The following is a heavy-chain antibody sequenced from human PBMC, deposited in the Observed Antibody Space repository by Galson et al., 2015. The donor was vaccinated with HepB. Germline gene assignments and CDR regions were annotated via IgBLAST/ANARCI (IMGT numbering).Heavy chain of an antibody. D-gene: IGHD2-15*01. V-gene: IGHV3-53*01. CDR2: IYSGGST. J-gene: IGHJ6*02. Sequence: SLRLSCAASGFTVSSNYMSWVRQAPGKGLEWVSVIYSGGSTFYADSVKGRFTISRDNSRNTLYLQMNSLRAEDTAVYYCARDLDCSGGSCFHGMDVWGQGTTVTVSS. CDR3: ARDLDCSGGSCFHGMDV. CDR1: GFTVSSNY.